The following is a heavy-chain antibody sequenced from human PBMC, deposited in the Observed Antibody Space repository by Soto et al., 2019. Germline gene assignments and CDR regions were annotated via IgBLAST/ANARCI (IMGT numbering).Heavy chain of an antibody. D-gene: IGHD3-3*01. Sequence: ASVKVSCKASGYTFTSYYMHWVRQAPGQGLEWMGIINPSGGSTSYAQKFQGRVTMTRDTSTSTVYMELSSLRSEDTAVYYCARDRYYDFWSGLQTYYYYYGMDVWGQGTTVTVS. CDR3: ARDRYYDFWSGLQTYYYYYGMDV. J-gene: IGHJ6*02. V-gene: IGHV1-46*01. CDR1: GYTFTSYY. CDR2: INPSGGST.